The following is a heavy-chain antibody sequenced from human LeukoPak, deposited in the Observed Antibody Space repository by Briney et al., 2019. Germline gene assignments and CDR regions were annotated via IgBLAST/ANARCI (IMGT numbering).Heavy chain of an antibody. V-gene: IGHV4-61*02. CDR3: ARDANDFWSGYSDY. CDR2: IYTSGST. D-gene: IGHD3-3*01. CDR1: GGSISSGSYY. Sequence: SQTLSLTCTVSGGSISSGSYYWSWIRQPAGKGLEWIGRIYTSGSTNYNPSLKSRVTISVDTSKNQFSLKLSYVTAADTAVYYCARDANDFWSGYSDYWGQGTLVTVSS. J-gene: IGHJ4*02.